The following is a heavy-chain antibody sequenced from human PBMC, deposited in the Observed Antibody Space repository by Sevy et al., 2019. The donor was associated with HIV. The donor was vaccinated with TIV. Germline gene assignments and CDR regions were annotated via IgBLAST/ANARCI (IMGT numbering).Heavy chain of an antibody. J-gene: IGHJ5*02. V-gene: IGHV4-31*03. D-gene: IGHD3-22*01. Sequence: SETLSLTCTVSGGSFTSGGYYWSWIRQHPGEGLEWIGYIYYSGSTYYNPSLKSRVTISEDTSKNQFSLKLSSVTAADTAVYYCARFSFYDNAWFDPWGQGTLVTVSS. CDR2: IYYSGST. CDR1: GGSFTSGGYY. CDR3: ARFSFYDNAWFDP.